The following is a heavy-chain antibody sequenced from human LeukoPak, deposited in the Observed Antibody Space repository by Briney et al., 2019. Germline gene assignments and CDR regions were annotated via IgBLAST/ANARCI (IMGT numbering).Heavy chain of an antibody. D-gene: IGHD6-13*01. Sequence: SETLSLTCTVSGGSISSSSYYWGWIRQPPGKGLEWIGSIYYSGSTYYNPSLKSRVTISVDTSKNQFSLKLSSVTAADTAVYYCARDRLIGPLGIAAAGYNWFDPWGQGTLVTVSS. CDR2: IYYSGST. CDR3: ARDRLIGPLGIAAAGYNWFDP. J-gene: IGHJ5*02. CDR1: GGSISSSSYY. V-gene: IGHV4-39*07.